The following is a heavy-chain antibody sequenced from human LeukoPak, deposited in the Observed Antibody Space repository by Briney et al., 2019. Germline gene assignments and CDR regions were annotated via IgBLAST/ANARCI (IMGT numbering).Heavy chain of an antibody. J-gene: IGHJ4*02. CDR2: ISHDGDNK. CDR1: GFTFSSYG. CDR3: ARDVVEEGRFCNSTLCYPGY. V-gene: IGHV3-30*03. Sequence: GGSLRLSCAASGFTFSSYGMHWVRQAPGQGLEWVAFISHDGDNKYYADFVKGRFTISRDDSKNTLYLQMNGLRAEDTAVYYCARDVVEEGRFCNSTLCYPGYWVQGTLVTVSS. D-gene: IGHD2-2*01.